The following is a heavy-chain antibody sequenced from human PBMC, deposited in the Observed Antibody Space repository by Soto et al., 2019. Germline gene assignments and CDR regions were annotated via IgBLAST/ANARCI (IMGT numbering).Heavy chain of an antibody. V-gene: IGHV3-15*01. D-gene: IGHD3-22*01. Sequence: GGSLRLSCAASGFTFSNAWMSWVRQAPGKGLEWVGRIKSKTDGGTTDYAAPVKGRFTISRDDSKNTLYLQMNSLKTEDTAVYYCTTDPSSYDSSGYYYTDDAFDIWGQGTMVTV. CDR1: GFTFSNAW. CDR3: TTDPSSYDSSGYYYTDDAFDI. J-gene: IGHJ3*02. CDR2: IKSKTDGGTT.